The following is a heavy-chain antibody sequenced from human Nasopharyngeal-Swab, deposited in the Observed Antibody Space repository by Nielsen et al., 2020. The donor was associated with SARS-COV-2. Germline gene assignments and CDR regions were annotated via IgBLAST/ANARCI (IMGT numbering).Heavy chain of an antibody. D-gene: IGHD5-18*01. V-gene: IGHV5-51*01. CDR2: IYPGDSDT. J-gene: IGHJ4*02. CDR3: ARLSTAVIARFFDY. CDR1: GYSFTNYW. Sequence: GESLKISCKGSGYSFTNYWIGWVRQMPGKGLEWMGIIYPGDSDTRYSPSFQGQVTISADKSLSTAYLQWSSLKASDSATYYCARLSTAVIARFFDYWGQGTLLTVSS.